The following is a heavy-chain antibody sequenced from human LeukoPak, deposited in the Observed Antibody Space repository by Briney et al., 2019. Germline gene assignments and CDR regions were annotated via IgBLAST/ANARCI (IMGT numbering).Heavy chain of an antibody. J-gene: IGHJ4*02. V-gene: IGHV3-48*03. Sequence: PGGSLRLSCAASGFIFSHYEMNWVRQAPRKGLEWVSYISSSGSTTYYADSVKGRFTISRDNAKSSLYLQMNSLRVEDTAVYYCATSRTPDHWGQGTLVTVSS. CDR3: ATSRTPDH. CDR2: ISSSGSTT. CDR1: GFIFSHYE.